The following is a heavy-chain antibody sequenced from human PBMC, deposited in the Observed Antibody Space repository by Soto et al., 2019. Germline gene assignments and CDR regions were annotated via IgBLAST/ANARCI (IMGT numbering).Heavy chain of an antibody. CDR2: INHSGST. J-gene: IGHJ6*02. CDR3: ARGKTAARYGMDV. CDR1: GGSFSGYY. V-gene: IGHV4-34*01. D-gene: IGHD6-6*01. Sequence: KPSETLSLTCAVYGGSFSGYYWSWIRQPPGKGLEWIGEINHSGSTNYNPSLKSRVTISVDTSKNQFSLKLSSVTAADTAVYYCARGKTAARYGMDVWGQGTTVTVSS.